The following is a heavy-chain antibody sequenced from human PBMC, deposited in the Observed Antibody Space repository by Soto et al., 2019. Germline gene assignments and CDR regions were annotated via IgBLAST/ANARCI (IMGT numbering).Heavy chain of an antibody. CDR2: ISSSSSTI. V-gene: IGHV3-48*01. Sequence: PGGSLRLSCAASGFTFSSCSMNWVRQAPGKGLEWVSYISSSSSTIYYADSVKGRFTISRDNAKNSLYLQMNSLRAEDTAVYYCARDQGGQSGNFIFDTWGQGTLVTVSS. J-gene: IGHJ4*02. D-gene: IGHD3-16*01. CDR1: GFTFSSCS. CDR3: ARDQGGQSGNFIFDT.